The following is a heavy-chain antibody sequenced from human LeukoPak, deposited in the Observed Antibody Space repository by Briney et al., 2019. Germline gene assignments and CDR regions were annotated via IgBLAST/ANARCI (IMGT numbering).Heavy chain of an antibody. CDR1: GYTFTGQF. V-gene: IGHV1-2*02. CDR3: ARSGFSTGFYLDF. D-gene: IGHD6-19*01. Sequence: ASVSVSCTASGYTFTGQFIHWLRQAPGQGLEWMGWIDPPSGTPHYAQKFQDAVTFTRDTSIGTAYMEVHRLQPDDTAVYYCARSGFSTGFYLDFWGQGTLISVSS. J-gene: IGHJ4*02. CDR2: IDPPSGTP.